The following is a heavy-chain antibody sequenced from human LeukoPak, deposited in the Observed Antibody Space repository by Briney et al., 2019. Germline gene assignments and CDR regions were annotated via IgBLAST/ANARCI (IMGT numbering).Heavy chain of an antibody. CDR2: IHYNGNT. CDR3: ARGVDSGYPDY. D-gene: IGHD3-22*01. J-gene: IGHJ4*02. V-gene: IGHV4-59*01. CDR1: GDSLSSYY. Sequence: SETLSLTCSVSGDSLSSYYWTWIRHTPGKGLEWIAYIHYNGNTKINTSLKSQSTISHTPPQNQSTLKLTSLTATDTAVYYCARGVDSGYPDYWGQGTLVTVSS.